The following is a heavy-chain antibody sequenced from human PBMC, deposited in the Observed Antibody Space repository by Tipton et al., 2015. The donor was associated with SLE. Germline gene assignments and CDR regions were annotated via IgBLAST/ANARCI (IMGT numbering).Heavy chain of an antibody. CDR3: ARGALFSVTGLHRRYFDL. CDR1: GDSISRDY. Sequence: TLSLTCTVSGDSISRDYWSWIRQPPGGGLEWVAYIYSGGSTNFNPLLKSRLSISLDSAKSQVSLNLTSVTAAGTAVYYCARGALFSVTGLHRRYFDLWGRGTLVIVSS. D-gene: IGHD2-21*02. V-gene: IGHV4-59*01. CDR2: IYSGGST. J-gene: IGHJ2*01.